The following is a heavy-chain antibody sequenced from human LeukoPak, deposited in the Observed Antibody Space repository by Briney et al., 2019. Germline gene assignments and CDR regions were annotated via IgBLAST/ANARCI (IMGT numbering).Heavy chain of an antibody. CDR2: MNPNSGKT. CDR3: AKDQTIFGVVITANFDY. J-gene: IGHJ4*02. Sequence: EASVKVPCKASGYTFTSYDINWVRQATGQGLEWMGWMNPNSGKTGYAQSFQGRVTMTRDTSTDTAYMELNSLRAEDTAVYYCAKDQTIFGVVITANFDYWGQGTLVTVSS. CDR1: GYTFTSYD. D-gene: IGHD3-3*01. V-gene: IGHV1-8*01.